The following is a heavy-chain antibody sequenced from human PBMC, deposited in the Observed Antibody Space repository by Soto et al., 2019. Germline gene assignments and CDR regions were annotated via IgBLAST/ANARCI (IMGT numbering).Heavy chain of an antibody. J-gene: IGHJ3*02. D-gene: IGHD2-2*01. CDR2: ISGSGGST. CDR3: AKVRALRDIVVVPAAPNLDAFDI. CDR1: GFTFRSYV. Sequence: VQLVESGGGVVQPGGSLRLSCTASGFTFRSYVMSWVRQAPGKGLEWVSAISGSGGSTYYADSVKGRFTISRDNSKNTLYLQMNSLRAEDTAVYYCAKVRALRDIVVVPAAPNLDAFDIWGQGTMVTVSS. V-gene: IGHV3-23*04.